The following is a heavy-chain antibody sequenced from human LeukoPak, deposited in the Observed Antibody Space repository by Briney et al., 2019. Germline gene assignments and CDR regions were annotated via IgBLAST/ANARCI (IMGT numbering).Heavy chain of an antibody. CDR2: VSNSGST. D-gene: IGHD1-7*01. CDR3: ARVATGAKPFDP. V-gene: IGHV4-59*02. J-gene: IGHJ5*02. CDR1: GASVSNYY. Sequence: SETLSLTCTVSGASVSNYYWSWIRQPPEKELEWIGYVSNSGSTDYHPSLKSRVTISVDTSKNLFSLKLSSVTAADTAVYCCARVATGAKPFDPWGQGTLVTVSS.